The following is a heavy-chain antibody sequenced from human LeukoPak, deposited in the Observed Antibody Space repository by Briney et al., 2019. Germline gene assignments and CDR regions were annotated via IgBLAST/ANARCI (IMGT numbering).Heavy chain of an antibody. CDR3: TREKEYCSSSRCYEEFDY. CDR1: GFTFSSYE. Sequence: PGGSLRLSCEASGFTFSSYEMIWVRQAPGKGLEWVSYIGTSNTIYYADSVKGRFTISRDNAKNSLYLQTNSLRAEDTAVYYCTREKEYCSSSRCYEEFDYWGQGTLVTVSS. D-gene: IGHD2-2*01. CDR2: IGTSNTI. V-gene: IGHV3-48*03. J-gene: IGHJ4*02.